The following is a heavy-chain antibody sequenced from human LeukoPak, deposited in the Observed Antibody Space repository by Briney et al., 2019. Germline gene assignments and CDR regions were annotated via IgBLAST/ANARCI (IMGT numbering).Heavy chain of an antibody. CDR3: ARGRGDDDNFLGHGAYFDY. CDR1: GFIFSDYY. Sequence: GSLRLSCAASGFIFSDYYMTWIRQAPGKGLEWVSYISSSGSITYYADSVKGRFTISRDNAKNSLYLQMNSLRAEDTAVYYCARGRGDDDNFLGHGAYFDYWGQGTLVTVSS. J-gene: IGHJ4*02. V-gene: IGHV3-11*04. D-gene: IGHD5-24*01. CDR2: ISSSGSIT.